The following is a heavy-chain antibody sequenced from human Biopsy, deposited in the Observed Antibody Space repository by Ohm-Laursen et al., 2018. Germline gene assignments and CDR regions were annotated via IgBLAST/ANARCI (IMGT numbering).Heavy chain of an antibody. CDR2: IVVGGGNT. J-gene: IGHJ4*02. CDR3: ASRPNCGGDCSSGFDY. D-gene: IGHD2-21*02. Sequence: SSVKVSCKASGFTFNRSAMQWVRQARGQRLEWIGWIVVGGGNTNYAQKFQERVTITRDMSTSTAYMELSSLRSEDTVVYYCASRPNCGGDCSSGFDYWGQGTLVTVSS. CDR1: GFTFNRSA. V-gene: IGHV1-58*02.